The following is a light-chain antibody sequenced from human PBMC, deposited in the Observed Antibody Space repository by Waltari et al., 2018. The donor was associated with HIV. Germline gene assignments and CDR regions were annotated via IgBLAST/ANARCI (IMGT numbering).Light chain of an antibody. CDR2: EVS. CDR3: SSYAGSNNWV. CDR1: SSDVGGYNY. Sequence: QSALTQPPSASGSPGQSVTISCTGTSSDVGGYNYVSWYQQHPGKAPQLMIYEVSQRPAGVPNRFSGSKSGNTAALTVSGLQTEYEANYYCSSYAGSNNWVFGGGTNLTVL. J-gene: IGLJ3*02. V-gene: IGLV2-8*01.